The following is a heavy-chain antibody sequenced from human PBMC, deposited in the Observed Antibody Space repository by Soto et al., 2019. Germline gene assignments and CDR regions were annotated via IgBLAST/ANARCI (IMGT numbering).Heavy chain of an antibody. V-gene: IGHV3-23*01. D-gene: IGHD3-22*01. CDR3: AKDSLLGYDSSGYFDY. J-gene: IGHJ4*02. Sequence: SGGSLRLSCAASGFTFSSYAMSWVRQAPGKGLEWVSAIGGSGGSTYYADSVKGRFTISRDNSKNTLYLQMNSLRAEDTAVYYCAKDSLLGYDSSGYFDYWGQGTLVTVPQ. CDR2: IGGSGGST. CDR1: GFTFSSYA.